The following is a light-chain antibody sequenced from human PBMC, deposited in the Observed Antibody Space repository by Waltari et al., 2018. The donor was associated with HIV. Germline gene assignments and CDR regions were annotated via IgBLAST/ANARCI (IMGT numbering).Light chain of an antibody. CDR1: SSDVGVNNH. V-gene: IGLV2-8*01. Sequence: QSALTQPPSASGSPGQSVTISCNGTSSDVGVNNHVSGYQQYPGQAPRLMIYEVYTRPSAVPHRFSGSKTGNTASLTVSGLQAEDEVNYYCSSYAGINTYVLFGGGTKLTVL. CDR3: SSYAGINTYVL. J-gene: IGLJ2*01. CDR2: EVY.